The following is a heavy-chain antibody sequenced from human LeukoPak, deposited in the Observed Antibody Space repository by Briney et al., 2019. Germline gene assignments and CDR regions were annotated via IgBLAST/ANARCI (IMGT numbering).Heavy chain of an antibody. D-gene: IGHD2-15*01. V-gene: IGHV3-73*01. CDR2: IDKKDNLYAT. J-gene: IGHJ5*02. Sequence: PGGSLRLSCVASGFTFSGSAVHWVRQSSGKGLEWVGHIDKKDNLYATAYAESVKGRFTISRDDSKDTAFLHMDSLKTEDTALFYCTRDRGTYNWFAPWGRGTLVTVSS. CDR1: GFTFSGSA. CDR3: TRDRGTYNWFAP.